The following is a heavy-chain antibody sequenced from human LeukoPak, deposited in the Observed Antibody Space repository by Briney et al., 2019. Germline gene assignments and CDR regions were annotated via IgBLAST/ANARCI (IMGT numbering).Heavy chain of an antibody. D-gene: IGHD5-24*01. CDR3: AKDGGWLQFNN. CDR1: GFSFSNYG. CDR2: ITGGGDST. J-gene: IGHJ4*02. V-gene: IGHV3-23*01. Sequence: GGSLRLSCAASGFSFSNYGMNWVRQAPGKGLEWVSGITGGGDSTYYADSVKGRFTISRDNSKNALYLQMNSLRAEDTAIYYCAKDGGWLQFNNWGQGTLVAVSS.